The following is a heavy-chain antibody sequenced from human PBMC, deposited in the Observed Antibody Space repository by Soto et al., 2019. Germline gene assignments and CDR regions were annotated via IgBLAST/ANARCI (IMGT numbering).Heavy chain of an antibody. CDR3: ASIRDFWSGYFDY. D-gene: IGHD3-3*01. Sequence: GGSLRLSCAASGFTFSSYSMNWVRQAPGKGLEWVSYISSSSSTIYYADSVKGRFTISRDNAKNSLYLQMNSLRGEDTAVYYCASIRDFWSGYFDYWGQGTLVTVSS. V-gene: IGHV3-48*01. J-gene: IGHJ4*02. CDR1: GFTFSSYS. CDR2: ISSSSSTI.